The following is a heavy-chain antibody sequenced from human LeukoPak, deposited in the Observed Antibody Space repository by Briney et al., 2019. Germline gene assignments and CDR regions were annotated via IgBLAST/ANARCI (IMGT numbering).Heavy chain of an antibody. V-gene: IGHV4-59*08. CDR1: GGSISSYY. D-gene: IGHD6-13*01. J-gene: IGHJ6*03. CDR2: IYYSGST. CDR3: ARITLQLGYYYYYMDV. Sequence: SETLSLTCTVSGGSISSYYWSWIRQPPGKGLEWIGYIYYSGSTNYNPSLKSRVTISVDTSKNQFSLKLSSVTAADTAVYYCARITLQLGYYYYYMDVWGKGTTVTVSS.